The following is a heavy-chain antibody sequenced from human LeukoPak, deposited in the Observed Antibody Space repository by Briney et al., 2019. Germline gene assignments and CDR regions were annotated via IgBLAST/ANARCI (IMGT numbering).Heavy chain of an antibody. CDR2: IYSGGST. D-gene: IGHD3-10*01. CDR1: GFTVSSNY. Sequence: GGSLRLSCAASGFTVSSNYMSWVRQAPGKGLEWVSVIYSGGSTYYADSVKGRFTISRHNSKNTLYLQMNSLRAEDTAVYYCVKDQVLRGSGSYGVYWGQGTLVTVSS. CDR3: VKDQVLRGSGSYGVY. J-gene: IGHJ4*02. V-gene: IGHV3-53*04.